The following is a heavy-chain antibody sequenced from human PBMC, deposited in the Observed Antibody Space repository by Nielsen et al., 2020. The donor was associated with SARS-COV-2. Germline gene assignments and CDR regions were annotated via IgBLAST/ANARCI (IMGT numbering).Heavy chain of an antibody. CDR3: ARGRWLRGEGFDY. D-gene: IGHD5-12*01. Sequence: ASVQVSCKASGYTFTSYAMHWVRQAPGQRLEWMGWINAGNGNTKYSQKFQGRVTITRDTSASTAYMELSSLRSEDTAVYYCARGRWLRGEGFDYWGQGTLVTVSS. CDR2: INAGNGNT. V-gene: IGHV1-3*01. J-gene: IGHJ4*02. CDR1: GYTFTSYA.